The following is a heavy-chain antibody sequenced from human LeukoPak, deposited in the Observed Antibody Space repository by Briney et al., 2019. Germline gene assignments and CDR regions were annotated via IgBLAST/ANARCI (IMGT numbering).Heavy chain of an antibody. V-gene: IGHV1-69*13. CDR2: IFPIFATA. CDR1: VGTFCSYA. J-gene: IGHJ4*02. D-gene: IGHD1-26*01. CDR3: ARESGRYEAYFDN. Sequence: SVKVSCKAPVGTFCSYAMGWVRQAPGQGLEWMGRIFPIFATANYAQKFQGRVTITADESTSTAYMELSSLRSEDTAVYYCARESGRYEAYFDNSGQGTLVTVSS.